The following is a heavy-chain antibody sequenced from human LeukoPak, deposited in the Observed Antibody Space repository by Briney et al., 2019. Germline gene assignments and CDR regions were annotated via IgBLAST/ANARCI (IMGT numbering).Heavy chain of an antibody. CDR2: IYYSGSA. J-gene: IGHJ6*03. V-gene: IGHV4-30-4*08. CDR3: ARVPRVGDFWSGYNYYYMDV. CDR1: GGSISSGDYY. Sequence: PSETLSLTCTVSGGSISSGDYYWSWIRQPPGKGLEGIGYIYYSGSAHYNPSLQSRVTISVDTYEKQFFLKLSFVTAADTAVYYCARVPRVGDFWSGYNYYYMDVWGKGTTVTVSS. D-gene: IGHD3-3*01.